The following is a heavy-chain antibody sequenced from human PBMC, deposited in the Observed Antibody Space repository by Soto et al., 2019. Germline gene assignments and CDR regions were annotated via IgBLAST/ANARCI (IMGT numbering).Heavy chain of an antibody. Sequence: SETLSLTCTVSGGSISSYYWSWIRQPPGKGLEWIGYIYYSGSTNYNPSLKSRVTISVDTSKNQFSLKLSSVTAADTAVYYCARESYDFWSGYYTAHYYYMDVWGKGTTVTVSS. CDR1: GGSISSYY. CDR3: ARESYDFWSGYYTAHYYYMDV. V-gene: IGHV4-59*01. D-gene: IGHD3-3*01. J-gene: IGHJ6*03. CDR2: IYYSGST.